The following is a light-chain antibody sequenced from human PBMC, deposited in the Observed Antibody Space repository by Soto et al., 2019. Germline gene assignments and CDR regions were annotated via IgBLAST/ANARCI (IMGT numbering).Light chain of an antibody. Sequence: MVLTQSPATLSLSPGEIATRYFGASQSVSSYLALYQQKPGQAPRLLIYDASNRATGIPHRFSGSGSGTAFTLTITSLAPEDFPVYHCQQRSNWLTFGQGTRLEIK. CDR2: DAS. V-gene: IGKV3-11*01. CDR3: QQRSNWLT. J-gene: IGKJ5*01. CDR1: QSVSSY.